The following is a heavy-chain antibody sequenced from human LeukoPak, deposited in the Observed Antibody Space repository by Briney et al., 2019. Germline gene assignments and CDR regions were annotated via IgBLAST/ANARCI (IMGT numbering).Heavy chain of an antibody. Sequence: SVKVSCKASGGTFSSYAISWARQAPGQGLEWMGRIIPIFGIANYAQKFQGRVTITADKSTSTAYMELSSLRSEDTAVYYCAREADIVVVPAAIRRGYYFDYWGQGTLVTVSS. CDR3: AREADIVVVPAAIRRGYYFDY. V-gene: IGHV1-69*04. D-gene: IGHD2-2*01. CDR2: IIPIFGIA. J-gene: IGHJ4*02. CDR1: GGTFSSYA.